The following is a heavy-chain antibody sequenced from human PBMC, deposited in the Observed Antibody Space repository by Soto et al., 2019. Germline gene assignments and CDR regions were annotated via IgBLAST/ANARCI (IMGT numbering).Heavy chain of an antibody. Sequence: ASVKVSCKASGDTFTSYAMHWVRQAPGQRLEWMGWINAGNGNTKYSQKFQGRVTITRDTSASTAYMELSSLRSEDTAVYYCARSTRFLEWLSGFDYWGQGTLVTVSS. J-gene: IGHJ4*02. CDR3: ARSTRFLEWLSGFDY. D-gene: IGHD3-3*01. CDR2: INAGNGNT. V-gene: IGHV1-3*01. CDR1: GDTFTSYA.